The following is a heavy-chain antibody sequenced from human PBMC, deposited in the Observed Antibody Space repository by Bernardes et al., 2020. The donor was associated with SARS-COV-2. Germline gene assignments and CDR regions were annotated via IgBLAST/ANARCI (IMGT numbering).Heavy chain of an antibody. V-gene: IGHV3-30-3*01. J-gene: IGHJ4*02. D-gene: IGHD1-26*01. CDR2: ISYDGSNK. CDR3: ARDSLVGATELDY. CDR1: GFTFSSYA. Sequence: GGSLRLFCVASGFTFSSYAMHWVRQAPGKGLEWVAVISYDGSNKYYADSVKGRFTISRDNSKNTLYLQMNSLRAEDTAVYYCARDSLVGATELDYWGQGTLVTVSS.